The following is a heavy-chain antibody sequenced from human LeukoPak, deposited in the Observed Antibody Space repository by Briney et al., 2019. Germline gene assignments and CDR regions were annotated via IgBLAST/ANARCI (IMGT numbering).Heavy chain of an antibody. D-gene: IGHD2-2*01. Sequence: PGGSLRLSCAASGFSFNNYGMHWVRQAPGRGLEWVAFIRYDGSKKYYVDSVKGRFTISRDNSKNTLYLQVNSLRVEDTAVYYCAKDLCSSTSCYLDIWGQGAMVTVYS. CDR2: IRYDGSKK. J-gene: IGHJ3*02. V-gene: IGHV3-30*02. CDR1: GFSFNNYG. CDR3: AKDLCSSTSCYLDI.